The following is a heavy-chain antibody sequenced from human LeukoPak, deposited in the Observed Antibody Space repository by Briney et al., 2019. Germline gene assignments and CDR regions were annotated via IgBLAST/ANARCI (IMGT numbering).Heavy chain of an antibody. CDR3: ATSSTERTTTALN. Sequence: GGSLRLSCAASGFTFSSYSMNWVRQAPGKGLEWVSSISSSGSYIYYADSVKGRFTISRDNAKNSLYLQMNSLRAQDTAVYYVATSSTERTTTALNWGQGTLVTVPS. J-gene: IGHJ4*02. CDR2: ISSSGSYI. CDR1: GFTFSSYS. V-gene: IGHV3-21*01. D-gene: IGHD1-1*01.